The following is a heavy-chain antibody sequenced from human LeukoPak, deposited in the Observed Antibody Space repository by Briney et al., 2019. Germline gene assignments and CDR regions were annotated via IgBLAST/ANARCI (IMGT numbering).Heavy chain of an antibody. D-gene: IGHD2-8*01. Sequence: GASVKVSCKASGYTFTNYGINWVRQAPGQGLEWMGWISAYNDGNTNYAQRFQGRVTMTTDTSTSTAYMGLRSLRSDDTAVYYCAKDARGYCSKGACYSIDYWGQGTLVTVSS. CDR2: ISAYNDGNT. J-gene: IGHJ4*02. V-gene: IGHV1-18*01. CDR3: AKDARGYCSKGACYSIDY. CDR1: GYTFTNYG.